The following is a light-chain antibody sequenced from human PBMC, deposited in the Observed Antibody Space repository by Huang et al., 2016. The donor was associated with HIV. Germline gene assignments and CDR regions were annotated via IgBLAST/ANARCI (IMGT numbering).Light chain of an antibody. CDR2: GAS. Sequence: EIVLTQSPGTLSLSPGARATLSCRASQSVSSSYLAWYQQKPGQAPRLLIYGASNRATGIPDRFSGSGSGTDFTLTISRLEPEDFAVYYCQQYGSSPYTFGQGTKLEIK. V-gene: IGKV3-20*01. CDR3: QQYGSSPYT. CDR1: QSVSSSY. J-gene: IGKJ2*01.